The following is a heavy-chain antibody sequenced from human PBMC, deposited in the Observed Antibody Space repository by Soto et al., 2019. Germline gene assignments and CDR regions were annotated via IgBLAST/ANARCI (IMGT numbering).Heavy chain of an antibody. CDR1: GGSVSRDSNF. CDR2: IYYSGPT. CDR3: ARGYSHYAH. D-gene: IGHD4-4*01. Sequence: NPSETLSLTCTVSGGSVSRDSNFWSWIRQPPGKGLEWIGYIYYSGPTRYNPSLESRVTISIDSSKNQVSLNLTSVTAADTAVYYCARGYSHYAHWGRGTLVTSPQ. J-gene: IGHJ4*02. V-gene: IGHV4-61*01.